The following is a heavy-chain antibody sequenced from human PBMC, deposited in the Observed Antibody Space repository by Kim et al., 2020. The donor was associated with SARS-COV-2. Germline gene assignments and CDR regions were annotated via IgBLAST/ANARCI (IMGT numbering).Heavy chain of an antibody. Sequence: SETLSLTCAVYGGSFSGYYWSWIRQPPGKGLEWIGEINHSGSTNYNPSLKSRVTISVDTSKNQFSLKLSSVTAADTAVYYCARGHDILTGLPLHDYWGQGTLVTVSS. CDR3: ARGHDILTGLPLHDY. CDR1: GGSFSGYY. D-gene: IGHD3-9*01. V-gene: IGHV4-34*01. CDR2: INHSGST. J-gene: IGHJ4*02.